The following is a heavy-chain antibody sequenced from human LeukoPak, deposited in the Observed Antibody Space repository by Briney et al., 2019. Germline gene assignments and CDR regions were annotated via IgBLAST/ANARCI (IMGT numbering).Heavy chain of an antibody. V-gene: IGHV1-8*03. Sequence: ASVKVSCKASGYTFTSYDINWVRQATGQGLEWMGWMNPNSGNTGYTQKFQGRVTITRNTSIGTAYMELSSLRSEDTAVYYCARALLTSDAFDIWGQGTMVTVSS. CDR3: ARALLTSDAFDI. J-gene: IGHJ3*02. D-gene: IGHD1-26*01. CDR2: MNPNSGNT. CDR1: GYTFTSYD.